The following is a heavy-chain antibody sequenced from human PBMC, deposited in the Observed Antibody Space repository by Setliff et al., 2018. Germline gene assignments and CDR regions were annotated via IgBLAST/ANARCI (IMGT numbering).Heavy chain of an antibody. V-gene: IGHV4-61*02. J-gene: IGHJ2*01. Sequence: SETLSLTCTVSGGSISSRTYYWSWIRQPAGKGLEWIGRLSPSGNTNYSPSLKSRVTMSLDTSKNYFSLKLKSVTAADTAIYFCARGNYAYWYFDLWGRGTLVTVSS. D-gene: IGHD1-7*01. CDR3: ARGNYAYWYFDL. CDR1: GGSISSRTYY. CDR2: LSPSGNT.